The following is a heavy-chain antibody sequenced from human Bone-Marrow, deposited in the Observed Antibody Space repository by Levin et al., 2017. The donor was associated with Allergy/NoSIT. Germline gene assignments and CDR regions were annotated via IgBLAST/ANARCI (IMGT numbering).Heavy chain of an antibody. CDR3: VSHRYGSGSYFDY. CDR1: GFDVSTNY. D-gene: IGHD3-10*01. CDR2: IFPGGSP. J-gene: IGHJ4*02. V-gene: IGHV3-53*01. Sequence: LSLTCAASGFDVSTNYMSWVRQAPGKGLEWVSVIFPGGSPYYADSVKGRMTISRDSSKNTLDLQMNTLRADDTAVYYCVSHRYGSGSYFDYWGQGTLVTVSS.